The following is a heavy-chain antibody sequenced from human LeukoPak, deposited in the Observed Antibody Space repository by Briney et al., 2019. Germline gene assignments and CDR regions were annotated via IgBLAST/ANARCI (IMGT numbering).Heavy chain of an antibody. J-gene: IGHJ4*02. Sequence: GASPKVSCKPSGYNFTRHSMHWVRQAPGQGLEWMGIINPNGGRTTYAQKIQGRVTMTRDTSTGTMYMEMSSLRSEDTAVYYCARDNNGWAWDYWGQGTLVTVPS. CDR1: GYNFTRHS. D-gene: IGHD6-19*01. V-gene: IGHV1-46*01. CDR2: INPNGGRT. CDR3: ARDNNGWAWDY.